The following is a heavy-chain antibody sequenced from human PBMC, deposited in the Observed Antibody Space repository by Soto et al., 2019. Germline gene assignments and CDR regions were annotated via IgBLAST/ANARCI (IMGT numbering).Heavy chain of an antibody. CDR3: ARVFCYYDSSGYIDAFDI. V-gene: IGHV4-31*03. J-gene: IGHJ3*02. CDR1: GGSISSGGYY. CDR2: IYYSGST. D-gene: IGHD3-22*01. Sequence: SETLSLTCTVSGGSISSGGYYWSWIRQHPGKGLEWIGYIYYSGSTYYNPSLKSRVTISVDTSKNQFSLKLSSVTAADTAVYYCARVFCYYDSSGYIDAFDIWGQGTMVT.